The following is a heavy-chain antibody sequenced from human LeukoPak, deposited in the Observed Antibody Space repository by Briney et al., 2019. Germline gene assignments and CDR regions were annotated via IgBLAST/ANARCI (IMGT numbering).Heavy chain of an antibody. CDR1: GDSVSSTSAA. D-gene: IGHD6-19*01. V-gene: IGHV6-1*01. Sequence: SQTLSLTCAISGDSVSSTSAAWNWIRQSPARGLEWLGRTFYRSKWKYDYAPSVKSRITVKPETSKNQFSLQLNSVTPEDTAVYYCARSSGWFDYWARVSWSPSPQ. J-gene: IGHJ4*02. CDR2: TFYRSKWKY. CDR3: ARSSGWFDY.